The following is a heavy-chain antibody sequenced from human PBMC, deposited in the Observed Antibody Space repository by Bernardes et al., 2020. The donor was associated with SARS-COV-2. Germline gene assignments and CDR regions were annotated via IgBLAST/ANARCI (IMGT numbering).Heavy chain of an antibody. Sequence: GESLNISCEVSGDSFTTYWIGWVRQMPGKGLEWVGVIYARDSDTRYSPSFRGQVTISADKSISTVYLQWVSLKASDTAIYFCVTSTGYSSGWPYYFDYWGQGTLVTVSS. J-gene: IGHJ4*02. CDR1: GDSFTTYW. CDR2: IYARDSDT. V-gene: IGHV5-51*01. D-gene: IGHD6-19*01. CDR3: VTSTGYSSGWPYYFDY.